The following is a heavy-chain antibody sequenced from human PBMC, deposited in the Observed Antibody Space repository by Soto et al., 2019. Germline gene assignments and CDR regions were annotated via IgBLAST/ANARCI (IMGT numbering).Heavy chain of an antibody. CDR3: AREGYPESSSRYVDY. CDR1: GGSFSGYY. Sequence: SETLSLTCAVYGGSFSGYYWSWIRQPPGKGLEWIGEINHSGSTNYNPSLKSRVTISVDTSKNQFSLKLSSVTAADTAVYYCAREGYPESSSRYVDYGGQETLVNVSS. CDR2: INHSGST. V-gene: IGHV4-34*01. J-gene: IGHJ4*02. D-gene: IGHD6-13*01.